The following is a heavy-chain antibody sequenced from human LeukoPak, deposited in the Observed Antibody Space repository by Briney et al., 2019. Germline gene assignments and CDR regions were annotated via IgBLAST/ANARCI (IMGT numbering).Heavy chain of an antibody. J-gene: IGHJ6*02. CDR3: ATRECGGDCYSDYYYGMDV. CDR2: IIPIFGIA. D-gene: IGHD2-21*02. V-gene: IGHV1-69*04. CDR1: GGTFGSYA. Sequence: ASVKVSCKASGGTFGSYAISWVRQAPGQGLERMGRIIPIFGIANYAQKFQGRVTITADKSTSTAYMELSSLRSEDTAVYYCATRECGGDCYSDYYYGMDVWGQGTTVTVSS.